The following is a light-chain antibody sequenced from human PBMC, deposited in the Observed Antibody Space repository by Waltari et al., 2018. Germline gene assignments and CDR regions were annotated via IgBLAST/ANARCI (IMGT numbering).Light chain of an antibody. V-gene: IGLV3-19*01. CDR3: NSRDSSANHVV. CDR1: SLRSIY. J-gene: IGLJ2*01. CDR2: AKN. Sequence: SSELTQDPAVSVALGQTVRLTCQGDSLRSIYASWYKQKPGQAPVLVIYAKNNRPSGIPDRFSGSSSGNTASLTITGAQAEDEADYYCNSRDSSANHVVFGGGTKLTVL.